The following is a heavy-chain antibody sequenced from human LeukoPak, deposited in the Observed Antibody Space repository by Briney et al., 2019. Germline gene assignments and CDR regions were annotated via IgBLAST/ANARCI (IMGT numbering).Heavy chain of an antibody. J-gene: IGHJ3*02. CDR1: GFSFSDYG. Sequence: GRSLRLSCAASGFSFSDYGMHWVRQAPGKGLEWVAVISNDGSYKYYADSLKGRFTISRDNSKNTLYLQMNSLRVEDTAVYYCAKEYLIWFGDFDAFDIWGQGTMVTVSS. CDR3: AKEYLIWFGDFDAFDI. V-gene: IGHV3-30*18. CDR2: ISNDGSYK. D-gene: IGHD3-10*01.